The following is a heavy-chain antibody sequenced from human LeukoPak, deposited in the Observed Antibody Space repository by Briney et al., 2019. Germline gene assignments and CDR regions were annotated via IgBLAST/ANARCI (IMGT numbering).Heavy chain of an antibody. CDR1: GFTFSNHA. J-gene: IGHJ4*02. V-gene: IGHV3-23*01. CDR3: AKNVVVKRYFDY. Sequence: GGSLRLSCAASGFTFSNHAMSRVRQAPGKGLQWVSVISGSGRTTEYADSVKGRFTISRDNSKNTLSLQMNSLRVEDTAIYYCAKNVVVKRYFDYWGQGTLITVSS. D-gene: IGHD2-15*01. CDR2: ISGSGRTT.